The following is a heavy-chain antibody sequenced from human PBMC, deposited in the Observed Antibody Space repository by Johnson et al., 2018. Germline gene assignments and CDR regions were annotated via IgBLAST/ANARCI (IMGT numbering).Heavy chain of an antibody. D-gene: IGHD2-2*01. V-gene: IGHV3-15*07. CDR3: TTDGRGGTSSFDY. CDR1: GFNFIKTW. Sequence: VQLVESGGGLVEPGGSLRLSCAASGFNFIKTWMNWVRRIPGKGLEWDGRIKSKSDGETTDYAAPVKGRFTMSREESKNTMYLKMNSLITEDTAIYYCTTDGRGGTSSFDYWGQGTLVTVSS. J-gene: IGHJ4*02. CDR2: IKSKSDGETT.